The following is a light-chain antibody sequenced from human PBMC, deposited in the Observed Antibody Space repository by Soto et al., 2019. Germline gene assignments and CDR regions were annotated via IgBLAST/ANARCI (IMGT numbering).Light chain of an antibody. CDR3: QHRSDWPS. V-gene: IGKV3-11*01. CDR2: DAS. CDR1: QSVSSY. Sequence: IVLTQSPATLSLSPGERATLSCRASQSVSSYLAWYQQKPGQAPRLLMYDASSRASGIPARFSGSGSGTDFTLTISRLEPEDFAVYYCQHRSDWPSFGQGTRLEIK. J-gene: IGKJ5*01.